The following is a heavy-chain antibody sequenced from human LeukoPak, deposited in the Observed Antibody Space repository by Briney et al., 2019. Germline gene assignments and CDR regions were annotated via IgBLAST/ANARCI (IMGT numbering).Heavy chain of an antibody. CDR3: ARGEMATITGAFDI. CDR2: IYSGGST. V-gene: IGHV3-66*01. D-gene: IGHD5-24*01. CDR1: GFTVSSNY. J-gene: IGHJ3*02. Sequence: PGGSLRLSCAASGFTVSSNYMSWVRQAPGKGLEWVSVIYSGGSTHYADSVKGRFTISRDNSKNTLYLQMNSLRAEDTAVYYCARGEMATITGAFDIWGQGTMVTVSS.